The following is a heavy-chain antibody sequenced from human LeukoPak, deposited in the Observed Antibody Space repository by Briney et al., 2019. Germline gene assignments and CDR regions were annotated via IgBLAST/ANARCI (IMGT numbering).Heavy chain of an antibody. CDR1: GFTVSSNY. D-gene: IGHD6-19*01. J-gene: IGHJ4*02. Sequence: GGSLRLSCAASGFTVSSNYMSWVRQAPGKGLEWVSAISGSGGSTYYADSVKGRFTISRDNSKNTLYLQMNSLRAEDTAVYYCAKALYIAVAGFDYWGQGTLVTVSS. V-gene: IGHV3-23*01. CDR2: ISGSGGST. CDR3: AKALYIAVAGFDY.